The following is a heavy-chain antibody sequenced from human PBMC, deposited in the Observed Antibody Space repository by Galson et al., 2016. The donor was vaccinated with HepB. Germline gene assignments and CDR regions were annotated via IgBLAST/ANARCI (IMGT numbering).Heavy chain of an antibody. CDR3: VRGSYSSDWYRTSTYDFGMDV. V-gene: IGHV3-13*01. J-gene: IGHJ6*04. Sequence: SLRLSCAASGFSFSNYDMYWVRQAPGKGLEWASSIYTAGDTYYEDSVEGRFTVSRENAKDSLYLHMNSLRAGDTAVYYCVRGSYSSDWYRTSTYDFGMDVWGKGPPVTVSS. CDR2: IYTAGDT. D-gene: IGHD6-19*01. CDR1: GFSFSNYD.